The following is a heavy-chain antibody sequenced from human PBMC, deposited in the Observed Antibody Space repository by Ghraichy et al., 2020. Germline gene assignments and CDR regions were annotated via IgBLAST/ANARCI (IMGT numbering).Heavy chain of an antibody. CDR3: ARPSLYSYGMDV. J-gene: IGHJ6*02. Sequence: KLQGRVTMTTDTSTSTAYMELRSLRSDDTAIYYCARPSLYSYGMDVWGQGTTVTVSS. V-gene: IGHV1-18*01.